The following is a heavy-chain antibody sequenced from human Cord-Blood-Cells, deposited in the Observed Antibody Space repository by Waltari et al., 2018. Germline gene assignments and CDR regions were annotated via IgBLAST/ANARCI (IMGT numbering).Heavy chain of an antibody. D-gene: IGHD3-10*01. CDR2: IYYSGST. CDR1: GGSISSSSYY. V-gene: IGHV4-39*01. CDR3: ARRDYYGSGSSPFDY. Sequence: QLQLQESGPGLVTPSETLSLTCTVSGGSISSSSYYWGWTRQPPGKGLEWIGRIYYSGSTYYNPSLKSRVTISVDTSKKQCSLKLSSVTAADTAVYYCARRDYYGSGSSPFDYWGQGTLVTVSS. J-gene: IGHJ4*02.